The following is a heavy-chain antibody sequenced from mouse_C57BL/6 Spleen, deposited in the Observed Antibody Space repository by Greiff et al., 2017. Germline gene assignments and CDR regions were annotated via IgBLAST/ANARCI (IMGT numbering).Heavy chain of an antibody. CDR3: AKNGDTVVATDWYFDV. D-gene: IGHD1-1*01. V-gene: IGHV2-5*01. CDR2: IWRGGST. Sequence: QVQLQQSGPGLVQPSQSLSITCTVSGFSLTSYGVHWVRQSPGKGLEWLGVIWRGGSTDYNAAFMSRLSITKDNSKSQVFFKMNSLQADDTAIYYCAKNGDTVVATDWYFDVWGTGTTVTVSS. J-gene: IGHJ1*03. CDR1: GFSLTSYG.